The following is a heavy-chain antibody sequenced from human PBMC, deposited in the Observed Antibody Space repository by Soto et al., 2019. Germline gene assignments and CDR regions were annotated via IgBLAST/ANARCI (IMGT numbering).Heavy chain of an antibody. CDR2: ISSSSSYI. Sequence: GGSLRLSCAASGFTFSSYSMNWVRQAPGKGLEWVSSISSSSSYIYYADSVKGRFTISRDNAKNSLYLQMNSLRAEDTAVYYCARDWKEMKRGYCSGGSCPPDWFDPWGQGTLVTVSS. V-gene: IGHV3-21*01. CDR1: GFTFSSYS. J-gene: IGHJ5*02. D-gene: IGHD2-15*01. CDR3: ARDWKEMKRGYCSGGSCPPDWFDP.